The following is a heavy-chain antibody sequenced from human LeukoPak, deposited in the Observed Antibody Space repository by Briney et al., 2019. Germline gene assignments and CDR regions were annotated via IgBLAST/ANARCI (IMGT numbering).Heavy chain of an antibody. CDR2: IYDSGST. Sequence: SETLSLTCTVSGGSISSYYWSWIRQPPGKGLEWIGNIYDSGSTNYNPSLKSRVTISVDTSKNQFSLKVSSVTAADTAVYYCARDSGTTGEVKFDPWGQGTLVTVSS. V-gene: IGHV4-59*01. CDR3: ARDSGTTGEVKFDP. CDR1: GGSISSYY. D-gene: IGHD3-10*01. J-gene: IGHJ5*02.